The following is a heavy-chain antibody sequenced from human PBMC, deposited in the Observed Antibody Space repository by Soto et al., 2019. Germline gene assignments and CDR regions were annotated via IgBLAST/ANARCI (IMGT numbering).Heavy chain of an antibody. CDR1: GGSFSGYY. J-gene: IGHJ4*02. D-gene: IGHD2-2*01. Sequence: SETLSLTCAVYGGSFSGYYLSWIRQPPGKGLEWIGEINHSGSTNYNPSLKSRVTISVDTSKNQFSLKLSSVTAADTAVYYCASGYCSSTSCSASEFDYWGQGTLVTVSS. V-gene: IGHV4-34*01. CDR2: INHSGST. CDR3: ASGYCSSTSCSASEFDY.